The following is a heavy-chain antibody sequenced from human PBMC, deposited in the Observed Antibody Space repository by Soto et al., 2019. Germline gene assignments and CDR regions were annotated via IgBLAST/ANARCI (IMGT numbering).Heavy chain of an antibody. D-gene: IGHD2-2*01. J-gene: IGHJ4*02. CDR3: ARDLDCSSTSCYSNY. CDR2: IIPIFGTA. CDR1: GGTYSSYA. V-gene: IGHV1-69*13. Sequence: GASVKVSCKASGGTYSSYAMSWVRQAHGQGLEWMGGIIPIFGTANYAQKFQGRVTITADESTSTAYMGLSSLRSEDTAVYYCARDLDCSSTSCYSNYWGQGTLVTVSS.